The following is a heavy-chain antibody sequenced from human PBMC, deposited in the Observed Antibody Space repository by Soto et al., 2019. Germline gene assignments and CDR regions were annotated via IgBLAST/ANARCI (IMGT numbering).Heavy chain of an antibody. CDR2: IIPIFGTA. D-gene: IGHD6-19*01. CDR3: ARGLGAVAGTGY. J-gene: IGHJ4*02. Sequence: GASVKVSCKASGGTFSSYAISWVRQAPGQGLEWMGGIIPIFGTANYAQKFQGRVTITADKSTSTAYMELSSLRSEDTAGYYCARGLGAVAGTGYWGQGTLVTVSS. V-gene: IGHV1-69*06. CDR1: GGTFSSYA.